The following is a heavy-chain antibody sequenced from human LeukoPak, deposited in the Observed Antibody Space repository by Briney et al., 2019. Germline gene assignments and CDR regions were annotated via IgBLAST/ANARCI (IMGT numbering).Heavy chain of an antibody. J-gene: IGHJ4*02. V-gene: IGHV3-7*01. Sequence: GGSLRLSCAASGFTFSSYWMSWVRQAPGKGLEWVANIKQDGSEKYYADSVKGRFTISRDNAKNTLYLQMNSLGVEDTAVYYCVRDHGDYYFDYWGQGTLVTVSS. CDR2: IKQDGSEK. CDR1: GFTFSSYW. CDR3: VRDHGDYYFDY. D-gene: IGHD4-17*01.